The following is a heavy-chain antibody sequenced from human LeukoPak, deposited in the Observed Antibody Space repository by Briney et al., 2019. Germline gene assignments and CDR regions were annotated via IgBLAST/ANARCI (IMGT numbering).Heavy chain of an antibody. CDR2: ISWNSGSI. V-gene: IGHV3-9*01. D-gene: IGHD6-19*01. J-gene: IGHJ4*02. CDR3: AKVGWLGSFDY. Sequence: GGSLRLSCAASGFTFDDYAMHWVRQAPGKGLEWVSGISWNSGSIGYADSVKGRFTISRGNAKNSLYLQMNSLRAEDTALYYCAKVGWLGSFDYWGQGTLVTVSS. CDR1: GFTFDDYA.